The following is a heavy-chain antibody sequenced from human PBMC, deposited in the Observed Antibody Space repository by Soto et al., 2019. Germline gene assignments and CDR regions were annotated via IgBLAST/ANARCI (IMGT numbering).Heavy chain of an antibody. V-gene: IGHV3-33*01. D-gene: IGHD3-10*01. J-gene: IGHJ6*02. CDR1: GFTFSSYG. Sequence: QVQLVESGGGVVQPGRSLRLSCAASGFTFSSYGMHWVRQAPGKGLEWVAVIWYDGSNKYYADSVKGRFTISRDNSKNTLYLQMNSLRAEDTAVYYCARDVVLWFGEPWYYGMDVWGQGTTVTVSS. CDR2: IWYDGSNK. CDR3: ARDVVLWFGEPWYYGMDV.